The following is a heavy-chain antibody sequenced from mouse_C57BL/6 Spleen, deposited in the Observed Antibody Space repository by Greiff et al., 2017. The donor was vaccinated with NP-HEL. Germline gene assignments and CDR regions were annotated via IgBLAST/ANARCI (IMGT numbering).Heavy chain of an antibody. CDR3: TTLYGSSSWGYFDV. CDR1: GFNIKDYY. Sequence: EVQLQQSGAELVRPGASVKLSCTASGFNIKDYYMHWVKQRPEQGLEWIGRIDPEDGDTEYAPKFQGKATMTADTPSNTAYLQLSSLTSEDTAVYYCTTLYGSSSWGYFDVWGTGTTVTVSS. V-gene: IGHV14-1*01. D-gene: IGHD1-1*01. CDR2: IDPEDGDT. J-gene: IGHJ1*03.